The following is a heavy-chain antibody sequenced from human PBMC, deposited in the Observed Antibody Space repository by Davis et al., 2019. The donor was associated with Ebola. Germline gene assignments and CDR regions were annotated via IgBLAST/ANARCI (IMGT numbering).Heavy chain of an antibody. V-gene: IGHV3-21*01. CDR1: GFTFSSYS. CDR3: ARGDKYSSGWSLGYYGMDV. D-gene: IGHD6-19*01. J-gene: IGHJ6*02. CDR2: ISSSSSYI. Sequence: GESLKISCAASGFTFSSYSMNWVRQAPGKGLEWVSSISSSSSYIYYADSVKGRFTISRDNAKNSLYLQMNSLRAEDTAVYYCARGDKYSSGWSLGYYGMDVWGQGTTVTVSS.